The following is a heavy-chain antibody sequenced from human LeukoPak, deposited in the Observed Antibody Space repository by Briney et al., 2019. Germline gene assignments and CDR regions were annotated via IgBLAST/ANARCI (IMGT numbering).Heavy chain of an antibody. CDR3: ARGIRDYNDQLGYFQH. CDR1: GFTFSSYE. Sequence: PGGSLRLSCTASGFTFSSYEMNWVRQAPGKGLEWVSYIRSDGSTIFYADSVKGRFTISRDNTKKSLYLQMNSLRAEDTAVYYCARGIRDYNDQLGYFQHWGQGTLVTVSS. CDR2: IRSDGSTI. V-gene: IGHV3-48*03. D-gene: IGHD4-11*01. J-gene: IGHJ1*01.